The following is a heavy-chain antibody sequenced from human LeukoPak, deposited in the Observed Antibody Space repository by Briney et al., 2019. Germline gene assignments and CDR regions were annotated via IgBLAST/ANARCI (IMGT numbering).Heavy chain of an antibody. D-gene: IGHD5-18*01. J-gene: IGHJ4*02. CDR1: GFTFSSYA. V-gene: IGHV3-23*01. CDR2: ISGSGNST. Sequence: PGGPLRLSCAASGFTFSSYAMTWVRQAPGQGLEWVSVISGSGNSTFYADSVKGRFTISRDNSKNTLYLQMNSLRVEDTAIYHCAKDQEYSYGAARGFFDYWGQGTLVTVSS. CDR3: AKDQEYSYGAARGFFDY.